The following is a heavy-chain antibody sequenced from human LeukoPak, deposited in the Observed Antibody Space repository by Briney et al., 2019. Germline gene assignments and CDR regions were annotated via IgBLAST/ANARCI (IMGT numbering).Heavy chain of an antibody. J-gene: IGHJ4*02. CDR2: IIPIFGTA. V-gene: IGHV1-69*13. CDR3: ASRFGGHDY. Sequence: ASVKVSCTASGGTFSSYAISWVRQAPGQGLEWMGGIIPIFGTANYAQQFQGRVTITADESTSTAYMELSSLRSEDTAVYYWASRFGGHDYWGQGTLVTVSS. D-gene: IGHD3-10*01. CDR1: GGTFSSYA.